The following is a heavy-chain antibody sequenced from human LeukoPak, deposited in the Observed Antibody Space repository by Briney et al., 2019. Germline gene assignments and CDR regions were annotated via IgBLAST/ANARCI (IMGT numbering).Heavy chain of an antibody. CDR1: GFTFDDYA. J-gene: IGHJ4*02. CDR2: ISWNSGSI. CDR3: AEDIFTMVRGVVDY. V-gene: IGHV3-9*01. Sequence: GGSLRLSCAASGFTFDDYAMHWVRQAPGKGLEWVSGISWNSGSIGYADSVKGRFTISRDNAKNSLYLQRNSLRAEDTALFYCAEDIFTMVRGVVDYWGQGTLVTVSS. D-gene: IGHD3-10*01.